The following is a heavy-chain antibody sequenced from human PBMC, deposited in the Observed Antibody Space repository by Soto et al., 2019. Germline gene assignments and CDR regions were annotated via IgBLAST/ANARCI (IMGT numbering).Heavy chain of an antibody. CDR3: ARDMGGDCSCGSRCRDYYYGMDV. D-gene: IGHD2-15*01. CDR1: GYTFTSYY. V-gene: IGHV1-46*01. Sequence: QVQLVQSGAEVKKPGASVKVSCKASGYTFTSYYMHWVRQAPGQGLEWMGIINPSGGSTSYAQKFQGRVPMTRDTSTSTVYMELSSLRSEDTAVYYCARDMGGDCSCGSRCRDYYYGMDVWGQGTTVTVSS. CDR2: INPSGGST. J-gene: IGHJ6*02.